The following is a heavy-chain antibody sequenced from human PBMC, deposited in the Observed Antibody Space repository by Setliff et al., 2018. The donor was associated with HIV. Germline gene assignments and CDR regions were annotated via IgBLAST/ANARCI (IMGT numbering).Heavy chain of an antibody. D-gene: IGHD5-12*01. CDR3: ARPSAGGGYNYWYFDL. CDR1: GGSTTSSTYY. J-gene: IGHJ2*01. Sequence: PSETLSLTCTVSGGSTTSSTYYWGWIRQPPGRGLEWIGSVSYTGRTYYNPSLKSRVTISIDTSRNQFSLNLSSVTAADTAVYYCARPSAGGGYNYWYFDLWGRGTLVTVSS. V-gene: IGHV4-39*01. CDR2: VSYTGRT.